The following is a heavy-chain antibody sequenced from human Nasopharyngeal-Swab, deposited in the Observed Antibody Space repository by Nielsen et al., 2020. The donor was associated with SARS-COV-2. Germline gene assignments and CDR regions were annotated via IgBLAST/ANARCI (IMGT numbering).Heavy chain of an antibody. CDR2: IDAGNGNI. D-gene: IGHD3-22*01. J-gene: IGHJ4*02. Sequence: ASVKVSCKASGYNFNQAMHWVRQAPGQRLEWMGWIDAGNGNIQYSQRFHDRLTLTTDTSASTAYMDLSGLRFDDTALYYCARDSSGHPDSWGQGTLVTVSS. CDR3: ARDSSGHPDS. CDR1: GYNFNQA. V-gene: IGHV1-3*01.